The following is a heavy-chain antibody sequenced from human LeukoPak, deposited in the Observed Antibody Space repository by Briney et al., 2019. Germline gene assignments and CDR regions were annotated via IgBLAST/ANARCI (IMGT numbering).Heavy chain of an antibody. V-gene: IGHV4-4*07. CDR2: IFTRGTT. J-gene: IGHJ4*02. Sequence: SETLSLTCTVSGGSISSYYWSWIRQSPGKGLEWIGHIFTRGTTNYNASIASRLSISLDTAKNQFSLSLSSVTAADTAMYFCARSSLAVYFDYWGQGTLVTASS. CDR3: ARSSLAVYFDY. CDR1: GGSISSYY.